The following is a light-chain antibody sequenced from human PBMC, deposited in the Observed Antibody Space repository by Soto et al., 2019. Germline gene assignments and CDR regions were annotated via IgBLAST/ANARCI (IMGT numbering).Light chain of an antibody. V-gene: IGKV3D-15*01. CDR2: DIS. CDR3: QQYNDWPRT. J-gene: IGKJ4*01. CDR1: QSVSSN. Sequence: EIVMTQSPATLSVSPGERATLSCRASQSVSSNLAWYQQKPGQAPSLLIYDISAMAPGIPTRFSGSGSGTDFTLTISSLQSEDFAVYYCQQYNDWPRTFGGGTKVEIK.